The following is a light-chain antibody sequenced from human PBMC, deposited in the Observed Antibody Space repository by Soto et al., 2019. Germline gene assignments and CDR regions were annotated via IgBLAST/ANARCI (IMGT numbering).Light chain of an antibody. J-gene: IGKJ5*01. CDR3: QHYNNWSS. CDR1: QSIGSN. V-gene: IGKV3-15*01. CDR2: GAS. Sequence: ETVMTQSPGSLSVSPGERATLSCRASQSIGSNLAWYQHKPGQAPRLLISGASTRAAGIPGRFSGSWSGTEFTLTISSLQSEDVAVYYCQHYNNWSSFGQGTRVEIK.